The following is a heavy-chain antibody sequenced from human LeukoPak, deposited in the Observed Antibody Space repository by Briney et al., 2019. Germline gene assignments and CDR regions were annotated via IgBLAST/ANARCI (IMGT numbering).Heavy chain of an antibody. Sequence: GSLRLSCAASGFTFSSYGMHWVRQAPGKGLEWVSRISSDGGSTIYADSVMGRFTISRDNAKNTLYLQMNSLRAEDTAVYYCARDRGGTGPTTTDYWGQGTLVTVSS. CDR2: ISSDGGST. V-gene: IGHV3-74*01. D-gene: IGHD3-10*01. CDR3: ARDRGGTGPTTTDY. J-gene: IGHJ4*02. CDR1: GFTFSSYG.